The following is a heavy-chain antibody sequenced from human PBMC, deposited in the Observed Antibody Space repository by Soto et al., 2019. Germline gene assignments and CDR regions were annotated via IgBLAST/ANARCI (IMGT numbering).Heavy chain of an antibody. CDR1: GFTFSSYG. J-gene: IGHJ3*02. CDR2: IWYDGSNK. D-gene: IGHD2-15*01. V-gene: IGHV3-33*01. Sequence: QVQLVESGGGVVQPGRSLRLSCAASGFTFSSYGMHWVRQAPGKGLEWVAVIWYDGSNKYYADSVKGRFTISRDNSKNPLYLQMSSLRAEDTAVYYCGRGYCSGGSCYSMRAFDIWGQGTMVTVSS. CDR3: GRGYCSGGSCYSMRAFDI.